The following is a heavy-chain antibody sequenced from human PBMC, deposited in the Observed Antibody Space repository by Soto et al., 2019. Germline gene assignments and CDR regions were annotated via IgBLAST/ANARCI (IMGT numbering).Heavy chain of an antibody. D-gene: IGHD1-7*01. V-gene: IGHV4-59*01. CDR1: GGSISSYY. CDR3: ARRYGTTFDY. CDR2: IYYSGST. J-gene: IGHJ4*02. Sequence: SETLSLTCTVSGGSISSYYWSWIWQPPGKGLEWIGYIYYSGSTNYNPSLKSQVTISVDTSKNQFSLKLSSVTAADTAVYYCARRYGTTFDYWGQGTLVTVSS.